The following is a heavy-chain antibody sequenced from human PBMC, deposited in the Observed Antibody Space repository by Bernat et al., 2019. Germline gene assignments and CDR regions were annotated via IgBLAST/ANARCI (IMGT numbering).Heavy chain of an antibody. CDR3: ARPPGPGTDY. CDR2: ISSGSGYI. V-gene: IGHV3-21*01. D-gene: IGHD1-1*01. CDR1: GFTFSSYT. Sequence: EVQLVESGGGLVKPGGSLRLSCEASGFTFSSYTMNWVRQAPGKGLEWVSSISSGSGYIYSADSLKGRFTISRDNAKNSLYLQMNSLRAEDTAVYYCARPPGPGTDYWGQGTLVTVSS. J-gene: IGHJ4*02.